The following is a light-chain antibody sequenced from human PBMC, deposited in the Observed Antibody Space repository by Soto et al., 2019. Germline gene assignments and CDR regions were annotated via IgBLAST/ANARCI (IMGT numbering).Light chain of an antibody. CDR2: GAS. CDR1: QTVRNNY. Sequence: EFVLTQPPGTLSLSPGERATLSCRASQTVRNNYLAWYQQKPGQAPRLLIYGASSRATGIPDRFSGSGSGTDFTLTISRLEPEDFAVYYCQQYGSSPRTFGQGTKVDIK. V-gene: IGKV3-20*01. CDR3: QQYGSSPRT. J-gene: IGKJ1*01.